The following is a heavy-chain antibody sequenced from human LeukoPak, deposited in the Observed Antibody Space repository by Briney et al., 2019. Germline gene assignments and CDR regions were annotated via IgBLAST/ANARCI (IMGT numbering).Heavy chain of an antibody. CDR3: ARHSEAAAAGPWDY. D-gene: IGHD6-13*01. Sequence: GGALELLLEASGFNFSSYVKSLVRQAPGEGPELVSALCGSDGITYDAETVSGRFTIYRDNSRNTLYLQMNSLRTEDIAVYFCARHSEAAAAGPWDYWGQGTLVSVSS. CDR1: GFNFSSYV. V-gene: IGHV3-23*01. CDR2: LCGSDGIT. J-gene: IGHJ4*02.